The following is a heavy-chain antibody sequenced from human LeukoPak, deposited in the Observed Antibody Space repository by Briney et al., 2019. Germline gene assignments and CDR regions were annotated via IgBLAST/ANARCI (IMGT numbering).Heavy chain of an antibody. CDR1: GFTVSSNY. D-gene: IGHD3-22*01. V-gene: IGHV3-53*01. J-gene: IGHJ3*02. CDR2: IYSGGST. CDR3: ARDQTRYYYDSRAEAFDI. Sequence: GGSLRPSCAASGFTVSSNYMSWVRQAPGKGLEWVSVIYSGGSTYYADSVKGRFTISRDNSKNTLYLQMNSLRAEDTAVYYCARDQTRYYYDSRAEAFDIWGQGTMVTVSS.